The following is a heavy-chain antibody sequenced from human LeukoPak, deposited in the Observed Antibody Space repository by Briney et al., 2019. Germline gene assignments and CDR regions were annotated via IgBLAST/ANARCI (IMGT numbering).Heavy chain of an antibody. V-gene: IGHV4-31*03. Sequence: SETLSLTCTVPGGSISSGGYYWSWIRQHPGKGLEWIGCIYYSGSTYYNPSLMSRLTISVDTSKNQFSLKLTSVTAADTAVYYCARAGDYDSSGYSSRDAFDIWGQGTMVTVSS. J-gene: IGHJ3*02. D-gene: IGHD3-22*01. CDR2: IYYSGST. CDR3: ARAGDYDSSGYSSRDAFDI. CDR1: GGSISSGGYY.